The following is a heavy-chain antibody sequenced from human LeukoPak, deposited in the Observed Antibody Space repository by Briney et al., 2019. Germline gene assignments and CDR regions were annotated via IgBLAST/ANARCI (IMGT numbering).Heavy chain of an antibody. Sequence: ASVKVSCKASGYTFTGYYMHWVRQAPGQGLEWMGRSNPNSGGTNYAQKFQGRVAMTRDTSISTAYMELSRLRSDDTAVYYCARDLKFGYSSSWYTYWGQGTLVTVSS. CDR2: SNPNSGGT. J-gene: IGHJ4*02. CDR3: ARDLKFGYSSSWYTY. V-gene: IGHV1-2*06. CDR1: GYTFTGYY. D-gene: IGHD6-13*01.